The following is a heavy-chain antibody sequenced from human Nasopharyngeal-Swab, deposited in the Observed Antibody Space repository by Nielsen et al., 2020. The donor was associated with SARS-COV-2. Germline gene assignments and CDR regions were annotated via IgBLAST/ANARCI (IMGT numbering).Heavy chain of an antibody. D-gene: IGHD2-15*01. V-gene: IGHV4-34*01. CDR3: AGTQWYDYYGMDA. CDR1: GGSFSGYY. Sequence: SETLSLTCAVYGGSFSGYYWSWIRQPPGKGLEWIGEINHSGSTNYNPSLKSRVTISVDTSKNQFSLKLSSVTAADTAVYYCAGTQWYDYYGMDAWGQGTTVTVSS. J-gene: IGHJ6*02. CDR2: INHSGST.